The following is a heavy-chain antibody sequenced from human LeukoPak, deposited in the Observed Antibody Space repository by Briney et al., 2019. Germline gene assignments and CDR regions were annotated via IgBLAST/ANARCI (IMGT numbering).Heavy chain of an antibody. J-gene: IGHJ4*02. V-gene: IGHV3-23*01. Sequence: GGSLRPSLAASGFTFSTIAMSWVGRPPGKGREWFSAISGSGGSTYYADSVKGRFTIPRDNSKNTLYLQMNSLRPEDTAVYYCAKNTLLFLEWLRFDYWGQGTLVTVSS. D-gene: IGHD3-3*01. CDR2: ISGSGGST. CDR1: GFTFSTIA. CDR3: AKNTLLFLEWLRFDY.